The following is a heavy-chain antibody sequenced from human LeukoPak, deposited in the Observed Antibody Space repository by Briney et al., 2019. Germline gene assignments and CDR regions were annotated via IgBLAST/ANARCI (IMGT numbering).Heavy chain of an antibody. CDR3: ARDEVATLSGFDV. CDR2: ISPSGDPI. D-gene: IGHD5-12*01. Sequence: PAGSLRLSCAASGYSFSKYEMNWVRQAPGRGLEWIWFISPSGDPIYYSDSVKGRFTVIRDTAKNSVYMQMNRLRAEDTAVYYCARDEVATLSGFDVWGQGRVVSVSS. CDR1: GYSFSKYE. V-gene: IGHV3-48*03. J-gene: IGHJ3*01.